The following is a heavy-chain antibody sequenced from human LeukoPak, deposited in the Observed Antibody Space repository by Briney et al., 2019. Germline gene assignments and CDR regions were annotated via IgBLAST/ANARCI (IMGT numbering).Heavy chain of an antibody. J-gene: IGHJ6*02. CDR3: AKDLTVLSSLWFGGLGYYYYGMDV. CDR1: GFTFSSYA. D-gene: IGHD3-10*01. CDR2: ISGSGGST. V-gene: IGHV3-23*01. Sequence: GGSLRLSCAASGFTFSSYAMSWVRQAPGKGLEWVSAISGSGGSTYYADSVKGRFTISRDNSKNTLYLQMNSLRAEDTAVYYCAKDLTVLSSLWFGGLGYYYYGMDVWGQGTTVTVSS.